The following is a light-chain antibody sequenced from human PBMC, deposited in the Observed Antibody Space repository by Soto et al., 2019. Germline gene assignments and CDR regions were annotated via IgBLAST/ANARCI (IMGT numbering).Light chain of an antibody. V-gene: IGKV1-12*01. CDR2: AAS. CDR3: QQANSFPPT. Sequence: DIQMTQFPSSVSASVGDRVTITCRASQGINSWLVWYQQKPGKAPKLLIHAASSLQSGVPSRFSGSGSGTDFTLTISRLQPEDFATYYCQQANSFPPTFGGGTKVDIK. J-gene: IGKJ4*01. CDR1: QGINSW.